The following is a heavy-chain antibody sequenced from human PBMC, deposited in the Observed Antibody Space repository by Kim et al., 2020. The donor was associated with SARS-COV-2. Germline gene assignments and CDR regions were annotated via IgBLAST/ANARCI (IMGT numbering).Heavy chain of an antibody. D-gene: IGHD6-19*01. J-gene: IGHJ1*01. V-gene: IGHV1-46*01. Sequence: ASVKVSCKASGYTFITYYMHWVRQAPGQGLEWMGIINPSGGGTRYAQKFQGRVTMTRDTSTSTVYMELSSLRSEDTAVYYCARGAVAEYFQYWGQGTLVTVSS. CDR2: INPSGGGT. CDR1: GYTFITYY. CDR3: ARGAVAEYFQY.